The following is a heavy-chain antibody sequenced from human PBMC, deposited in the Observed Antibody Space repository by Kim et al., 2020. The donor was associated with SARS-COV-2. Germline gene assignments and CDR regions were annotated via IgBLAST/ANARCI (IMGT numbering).Heavy chain of an antibody. Sequence: TAYAESVKGRFTISRDNAKNTIYLQMNGLRVDDTAIYYCVRGMVDYWGQGTLVSVSS. J-gene: IGHJ4*02. V-gene: IGHV3-74*01. CDR2: T. CDR3: VRGMVDY.